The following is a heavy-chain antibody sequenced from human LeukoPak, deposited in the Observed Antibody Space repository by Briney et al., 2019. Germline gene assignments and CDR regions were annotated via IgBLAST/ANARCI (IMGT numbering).Heavy chain of an antibody. CDR1: GGTFSSYA. D-gene: IGHD6-19*01. CDR2: IIPILGTA. J-gene: IGHJ5*02. Sequence: SVKVSCKASGGTFSSYAISWVRQAPGQGLEWMGGIIPILGTANYAQKFQGRVTITADESTSTAYMELSSLRSEDTAVYYCARDSSGWYHWFDPWGQGTLVTVAS. CDR3: ARDSSGWYHWFDP. V-gene: IGHV1-69*01.